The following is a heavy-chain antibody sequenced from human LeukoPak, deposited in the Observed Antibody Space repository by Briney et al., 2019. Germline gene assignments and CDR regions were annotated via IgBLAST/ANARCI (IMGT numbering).Heavy chain of an antibody. J-gene: IGHJ4*02. CDR3: ATKQWLAPPPDS. CDR1: GFTFSNYW. CDR2: INTDGTVT. Sequence: GGSLRLSCAASGFTFSNYWMLWVRRAPGKGLESVSQINTDGTVTIYADSVKGRFTVSRDNADNTMFMQMSSVRDEDTAVYYCATKQWLAPPPDSWGQGTPVTVSS. V-gene: IGHV3-74*01. D-gene: IGHD6-19*01.